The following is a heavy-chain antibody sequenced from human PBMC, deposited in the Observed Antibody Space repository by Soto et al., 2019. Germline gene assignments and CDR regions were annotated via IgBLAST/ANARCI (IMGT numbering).Heavy chain of an antibody. V-gene: IGHV3-23*01. CDR2: FTGGHGKT. CDR1: GFRIPDYG. CDR3: TGWNGFGDS. D-gene: IGHD1-1*01. Sequence: EVQLLESGGGSVQPGGSLKLSCGVSGFRIPDYGVTWVRQPPGKGLEWVSGFTGGHGKTCYADSVRGRFTLSREDSRNPGYQQMDSRGVEDTAVYYCTGWNGFGDSWGQGTLVTVAS. J-gene: IGHJ4*02.